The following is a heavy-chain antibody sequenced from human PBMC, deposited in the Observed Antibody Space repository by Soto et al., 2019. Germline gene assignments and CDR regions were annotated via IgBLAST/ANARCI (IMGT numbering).Heavy chain of an antibody. V-gene: IGHV4-59*12. J-gene: IGHJ4*02. Sequence: KPSETLSLTCTVSGDSISSYYWSWIRQPPGKGLEWIGYIYYSGSTNYNPSLKSRVTISVDTSKNQFSLKLSSVTAADTAVYYCARDYGGNSDYWGQGTLVTVSS. CDR2: IYYSGST. CDR1: GDSISSYY. D-gene: IGHD4-17*01. CDR3: ARDYGGNSDY.